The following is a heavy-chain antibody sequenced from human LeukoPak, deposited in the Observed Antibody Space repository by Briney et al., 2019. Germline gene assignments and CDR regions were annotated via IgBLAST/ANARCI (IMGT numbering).Heavy chain of an antibody. Sequence: SQTLSLTCAISGYSVSSNSAAWGWIRPSPSRGLESLGRTYYRSAWYNDYALSVKSRITINPDSSKNQVSLQLNSVTPEDTAVYYCSRELAWGPADYWGQGTLVTVSS. J-gene: IGHJ4*02. CDR3: SRELAWGPADY. D-gene: IGHD7-27*01. CDR2: TYYRSAWYN. V-gene: IGHV6-1*01. CDR1: GYSVSSNSAA.